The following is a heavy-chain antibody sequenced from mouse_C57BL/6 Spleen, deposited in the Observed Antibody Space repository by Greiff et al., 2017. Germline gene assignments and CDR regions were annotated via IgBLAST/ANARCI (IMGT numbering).Heavy chain of an antibody. V-gene: IGHV1-77*01. CDR1: GYTFTDYS. CDR3: SSPPDYYGSSSSFDY. D-gene: IGHD1-1*01. Sequence: VKLMESGAELVQPGASVKISCKASGYTFTDYSINWVKQRPGQGLEWIGKIGPGSGSTYYNEEIKGKGILTANTSSSTAYMQLSSLPSEDSAVYFCSSPPDYYGSSSSFDYWGQGTTLTVSS. CDR2: IGPGSGST. J-gene: IGHJ2*01.